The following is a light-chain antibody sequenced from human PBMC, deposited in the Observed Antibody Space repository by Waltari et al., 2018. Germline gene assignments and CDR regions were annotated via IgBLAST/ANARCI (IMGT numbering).Light chain of an antibody. CDR1: RSVSSY. J-gene: IGKJ1*01. V-gene: IGKV3-11*01. CDR3: QQRSDWPRT. CDR2: EAS. Sequence: EIVLTQSPATLSLSPGERATLSCRASRSVSSYLAWYQQKPGQAPRLLIYEASNRATGVPARFSGSGSGTDFTLTISSLEPEDFAVYFCQQRSDWPRTFGQGATV.